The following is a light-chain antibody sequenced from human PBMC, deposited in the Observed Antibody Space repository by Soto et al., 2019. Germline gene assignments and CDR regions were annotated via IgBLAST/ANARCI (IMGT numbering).Light chain of an antibody. V-gene: IGKV3-15*01. CDR2: EAS. CDR1: QSVSSN. Sequence: EIVLTQSPDTLSVFPGERAALSGRASQSVSSNLAWYQQKPGQAPRLLLYEASTRATGVPARFSGSGSRTDFTLTISGLQSEDAAIYYCQQYNNWPRTFGQGTKVDIK. J-gene: IGKJ1*01. CDR3: QQYNNWPRT.